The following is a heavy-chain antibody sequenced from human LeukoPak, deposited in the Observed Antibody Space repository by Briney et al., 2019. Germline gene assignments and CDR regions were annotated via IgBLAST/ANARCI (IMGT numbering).Heavy chain of an antibody. V-gene: IGHV1-24*01. Sequence: ASVKVSCKVSGFTLADLSIHWVRQAPGKGLEWVGGFDRKNGDTIYAQRFRGRVTLTEDTSTGTAYMDLGSLSADDTAVYYCATGVFCATTTCPGYQHYYYFMDVWGKGTTVTVSS. D-gene: IGHD2-2*01. CDR3: ATGVFCATTTCPGYQHYYYFMDV. J-gene: IGHJ6*03. CDR2: FDRKNGDT. CDR1: GFTLADLS.